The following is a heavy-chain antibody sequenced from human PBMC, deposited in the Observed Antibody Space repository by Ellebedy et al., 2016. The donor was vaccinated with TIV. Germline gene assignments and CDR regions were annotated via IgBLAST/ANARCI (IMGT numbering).Heavy chain of an antibody. J-gene: IGHJ1*01. CDR2: IYYSGST. D-gene: IGHD3-22*01. V-gene: IGHV4-39*01. Sequence: MPSETLSLTCTVSGGSISSSSYYWGWIRQPPGKGLEWIGSIYYSGSTYYNPSLKSRVTISVDTSKNQFSLKLSSLTAADTAVYYCVGYDSSGYYQYFQHWGQGTLVTVSS. CDR1: GGSISSSSYY. CDR3: VGYDSSGYYQYFQH.